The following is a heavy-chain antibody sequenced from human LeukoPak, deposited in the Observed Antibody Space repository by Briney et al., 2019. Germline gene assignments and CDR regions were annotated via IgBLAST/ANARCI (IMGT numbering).Heavy chain of an antibody. D-gene: IGHD2-15*01. Sequence: SETLSLTCTVSGGSITNNNYYWDWIRQPPGKGLEWIGDLYYSGSTHYNPSLKSRLTMSVDTSKNQFSLELSSVTAADTAVYYCAQMLRSGGTWAQFDYWGQGTLVTVSS. CDR1: GGSITNNNYY. V-gene: IGHV4-39*07. J-gene: IGHJ4*02. CDR2: LYYSGST. CDR3: AQMLRSGGTWAQFDY.